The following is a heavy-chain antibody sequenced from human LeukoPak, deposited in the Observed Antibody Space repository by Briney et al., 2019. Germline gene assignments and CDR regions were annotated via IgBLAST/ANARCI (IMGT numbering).Heavy chain of an antibody. CDR2: IYSGGST. CDR1: GFTVSSNY. D-gene: IGHD3-10*01. Sequence: GGSLRLSCAASGFTVSSNYMSWVRQAPGKGLEWVSVIYSGGSTYYADSVKGRFTISRDNSKNTLYLQTNSLRAEDTAVYYCARNPWFGELSWFDPWGQGTLVTVSS. J-gene: IGHJ5*02. V-gene: IGHV3-66*01. CDR3: ARNPWFGELSWFDP.